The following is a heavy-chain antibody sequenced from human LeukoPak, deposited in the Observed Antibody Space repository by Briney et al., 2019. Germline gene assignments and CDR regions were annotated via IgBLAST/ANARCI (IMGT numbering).Heavy chain of an antibody. CDR2: INPSGGT. V-gene: IGHV4-34*01. CDR3: ARVLSKDCSSTSCYIDYYYMDV. J-gene: IGHJ6*03. CDR1: GGSFSGYY. Sequence: PSETLSLTCAVSGGSFSGYYWNWIRQPPGNGLEWIGEINPSGGTYYNPSLKSRVTISVDTSKNQFSLKLSSVTAADTAVYYCARVLSKDCSSTSCYIDYYYMDVWGKGTTVTVSS. D-gene: IGHD2-2*02.